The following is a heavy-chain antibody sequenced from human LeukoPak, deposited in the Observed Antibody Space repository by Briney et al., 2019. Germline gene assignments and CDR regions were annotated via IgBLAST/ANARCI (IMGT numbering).Heavy chain of an antibody. CDR1: GNFISTGSYY. D-gene: IGHD2-21*01. CDR3: ANSVGVVLLYY. J-gene: IGHJ4*02. V-gene: IGHV4-61*09. Sequence: SQTLSLTCSVSGNFISTGSYYWSWIRQPAGKGLEWIGHIYTNGRTDYNPSLKSRVTISVDKSKNQFALRLSSVTAADTAVYYCANSVGVVLLYYWGQGTLVTVSS. CDR2: IYTNGRT.